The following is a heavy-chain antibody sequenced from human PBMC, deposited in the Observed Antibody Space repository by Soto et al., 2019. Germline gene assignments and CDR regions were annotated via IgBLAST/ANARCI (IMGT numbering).Heavy chain of an antibody. Sequence: EVQLVESGGGLVQPGGSLRLYCAASGFTVRNNYMRRVRQAPGKGLEWVSRIYSGGATYYADSVKGRFTITRDNSKNTLYLQMNGLRAEDTAVYYCARDGTYNWVGGQGILVTVSS. CDR1: GFTVRNNY. J-gene: IGHJ4*02. D-gene: IGHD1-1*01. CDR3: ARDGTYNWV. V-gene: IGHV3-66*01. CDR2: IYSGGAT.